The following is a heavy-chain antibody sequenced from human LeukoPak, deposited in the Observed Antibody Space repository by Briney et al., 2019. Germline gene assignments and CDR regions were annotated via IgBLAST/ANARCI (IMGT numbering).Heavy chain of an antibody. CDR1: GYSFTSYW. CDR2: IYPGDSDT. CDR3: ARAYDSSGGIIDY. D-gene: IGHD3-22*01. V-gene: IGHV5-51*01. J-gene: IGHJ4*02. Sequence: AGESLKISCKGSGYSFTSYWIGWVRQMPGKGLEWMGIIYPGDSDTRYSPSFQGQVTLSADKSISTAYLQWSSLKASDTAMYYCARAYDSSGGIIDYWGQGTLVTVSS.